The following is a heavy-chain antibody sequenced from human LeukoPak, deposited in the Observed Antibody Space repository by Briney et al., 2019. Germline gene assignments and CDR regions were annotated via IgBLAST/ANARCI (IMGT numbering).Heavy chain of an antibody. CDR1: GGSFSGYY. CDR3: ARGGAARPRGWFDP. Sequence: SETLSLTCAVYGGSFSGYYRSWIRQPPGKGLEWIGEINHSGSTNYNPSLKSRVTISVDTSKNQFSLKLSSVTAADTAVYYCARGGAARPRGWFDPWGQGTLVTVSS. D-gene: IGHD6-6*01. CDR2: INHSGST. J-gene: IGHJ5*02. V-gene: IGHV4-34*01.